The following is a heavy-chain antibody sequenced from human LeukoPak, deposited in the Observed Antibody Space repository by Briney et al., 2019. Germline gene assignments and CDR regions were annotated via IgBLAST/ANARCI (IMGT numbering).Heavy chain of an antibody. J-gene: IGHJ3*02. D-gene: IGHD3-3*01. Sequence: GGALRLSCAASGFTFSRYLMSWVRQAPRKGLEWVANIKQDGSEKYYVGSVKGRFTISRDNAKNSLYLQMNSLRAEDTAVYYCASWSGYPKGAFDIWGQGTMVTVSS. CDR1: GFTFSRYL. CDR2: IKQDGSEK. V-gene: IGHV3-7*01. CDR3: ASWSGYPKGAFDI.